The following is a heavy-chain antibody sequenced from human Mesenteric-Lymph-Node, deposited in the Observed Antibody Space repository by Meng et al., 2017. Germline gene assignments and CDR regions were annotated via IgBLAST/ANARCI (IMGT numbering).Heavy chain of an antibody. D-gene: IGHD6-13*01. Sequence: QVHLVQAGGEEKQPGASVKVSCTPSGYNFPDYWLHWVRRAPGQGLEWMGRIDPKSGDTHYAQRFQGRVTMTGDTSISTAYMELSGLRSDDTAMYYCARDEDISAAGKLFGDYWGQGTLVTVSS. V-gene: IGHV1-2*06. J-gene: IGHJ4*02. CDR3: ARDEDISAAGKLFGDY. CDR2: IDPKSGDT. CDR1: GYNFPDYW.